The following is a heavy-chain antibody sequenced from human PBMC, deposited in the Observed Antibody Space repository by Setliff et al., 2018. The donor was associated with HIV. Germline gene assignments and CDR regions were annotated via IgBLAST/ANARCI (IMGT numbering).Heavy chain of an antibody. CDR1: GDSFTSRSYY. D-gene: IGHD3-3*01. J-gene: IGHJ3*02. Sequence: SETLSLTCTVSGDSFTSRSYYWGWIRQPPEKGLEWIGSIFYSGITHYNPSLKSRVTISVDTSKNQFSLNLTSVTAADTAVYYCARSKTFYDFWGGYYTHGAFKIWGLGTMVTVSS. CDR2: IFYSGIT. V-gene: IGHV4-39*01. CDR3: ARSKTFYDFWGGYYTHGAFKI.